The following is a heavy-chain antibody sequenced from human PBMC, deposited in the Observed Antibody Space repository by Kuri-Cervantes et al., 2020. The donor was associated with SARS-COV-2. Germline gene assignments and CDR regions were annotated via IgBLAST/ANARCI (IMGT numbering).Heavy chain of an antibody. CDR3: ARAGVRVLIDLYSNPGFDY. Sequence: GSLRLSCAVYGVSFSGYYWCWIRQRPGKGLEWIGEINHSASTNYNPSLTSRVTISVDTSKNQFSLKLSSVTAADTAVYYCARAGVRVLIDLYSNPGFDYWGQGTLVTVSS. V-gene: IGHV4-34*01. CDR1: GVSFSGYY. D-gene: IGHD4-11*01. J-gene: IGHJ4*02. CDR2: INHSAST.